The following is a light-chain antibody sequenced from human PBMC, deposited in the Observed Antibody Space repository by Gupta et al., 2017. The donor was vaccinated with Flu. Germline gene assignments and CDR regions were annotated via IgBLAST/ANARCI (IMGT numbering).Light chain of an antibody. J-gene: IGLJ3*02. V-gene: IGLV1-51*01. Sequence: KVTISCSGSSLNVGNNYVSWYQQHPGTAPNLLIYHNNKRPSGIPERFSGSKSGTSATLGIAGHQTCEEADYFCGTGYISWSDGVFGGGTKLTVL. CDR3: GTGYISWSDGV. CDR1: SLNVGNNY. CDR2: HNN.